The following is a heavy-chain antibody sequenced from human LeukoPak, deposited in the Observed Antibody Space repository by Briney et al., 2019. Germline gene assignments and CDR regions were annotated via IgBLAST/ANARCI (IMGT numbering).Heavy chain of an antibody. J-gene: IGHJ1*01. Sequence: GGSLRLSCAASGFTFRSYAMSWVRQAPGKGLEWVSAVSGGGGSTYYADSVKGRFTIARDNSKNTLYLQMNSLRAEDTAVYYCARDFVEQWLVQSFCQHGGQGTRVTVS. CDR3: ARDFVEQWLVQSFCQH. CDR2: VSGGGGST. D-gene: IGHD6-19*01. V-gene: IGHV3-23*01. CDR1: GFTFRSYA.